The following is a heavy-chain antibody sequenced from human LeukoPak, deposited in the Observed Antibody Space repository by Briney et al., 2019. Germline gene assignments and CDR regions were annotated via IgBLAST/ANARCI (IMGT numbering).Heavy chain of an antibody. J-gene: IGHJ4*02. CDR1: GFTFSSYA. CDR3: ARAPYSSGWVDY. Sequence: GGSLRLSCAASGFTFSSYAMSWVRQAPGKGLEWVSAISGSGGSTYYADSVKGRFTISRDNSKNTLYLQMNSLRAEDTAVYYCARAPYSSGWVDYWGQGTLVTVSS. D-gene: IGHD6-19*01. CDR2: ISGSGGST. V-gene: IGHV3-23*01.